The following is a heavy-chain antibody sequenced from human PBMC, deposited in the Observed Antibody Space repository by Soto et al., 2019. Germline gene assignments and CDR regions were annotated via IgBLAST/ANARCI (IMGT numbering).Heavy chain of an antibody. D-gene: IGHD2-15*01. J-gene: IGHJ3*02. CDR3: AREGRGAGAAFDI. V-gene: IGHV3-30*04. CDR2: YDGKSK. Sequence: QVQLVESGGGVVQPGTSLRLSCAASEFTFRTYTMHWVRQAPGKGLEWVAYDGKSKEYADSVKGRFTISRHISANTLYLQMNSLRADDTAVYYCAREGRGAGAAFDIWGQGTMVIVSS. CDR1: EFTFRTYT.